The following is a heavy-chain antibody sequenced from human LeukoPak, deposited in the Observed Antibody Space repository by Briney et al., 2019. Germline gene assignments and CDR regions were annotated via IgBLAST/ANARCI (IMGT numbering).Heavy chain of an antibody. D-gene: IGHD3-10*01. V-gene: IGHV4-31*03. CDR3: ARDRITMVRGVITGTAFDY. CDR1: GGSISSGGYY. Sequence: PSQTLSLTCTVSGGSISSGGYYWSWIRQHPGKGLEWIGYIYYSGSTYYNPSLKSRVTISVDTSKNQFSLKLSSVTAADTAVYYCARDRITMVRGVITGTAFDYWGQGTLVTVSS. CDR2: IYYSGST. J-gene: IGHJ4*02.